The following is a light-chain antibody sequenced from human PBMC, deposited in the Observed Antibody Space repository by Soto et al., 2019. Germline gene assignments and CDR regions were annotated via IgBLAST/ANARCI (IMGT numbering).Light chain of an antibody. J-gene: IGKJ4*01. CDR3: QYQGT. V-gene: IGKV3-20*01. CDR1: QSVGGRY. CDR2: DTS. Sequence: IVLTQSPGTLSLSPGERATLSCRASQSVGGRYLAWYQQRPGQAPRLLIYDTSERASDIPDRFSGSGSGTDFTLTISRLVPEDCAVYYCQYQGTFGGGTKVEIK.